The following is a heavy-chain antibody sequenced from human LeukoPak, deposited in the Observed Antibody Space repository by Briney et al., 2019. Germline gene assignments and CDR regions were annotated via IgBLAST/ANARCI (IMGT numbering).Heavy chain of an antibody. CDR3: AKARGLYCSGGSCYSGPDY. CDR1: GFTFSSYG. CDR2: IRYDGSNK. V-gene: IGHV3-30*02. D-gene: IGHD2-15*01. J-gene: IGHJ4*02. Sequence: PGRSLRLSCAASGFTFSSYGMHWVRQAPGKGLEWVAFIRYDGSNKYYADSVKGRFTISRDNSKNTLYLQMNSLRAEDTAVYYCAKARGLYCSGGSCYSGPDYWGQGTLVTVSS.